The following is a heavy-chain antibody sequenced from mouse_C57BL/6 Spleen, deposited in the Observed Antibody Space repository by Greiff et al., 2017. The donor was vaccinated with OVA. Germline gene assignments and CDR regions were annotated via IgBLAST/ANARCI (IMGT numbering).Heavy chain of an antibody. V-gene: IGHV1-26*01. Sequence: VQLQQSGPELVKPGASVKISCKASGYTFTDYYMNWVKQSHGKSLEWIGDINPNNGGTSYNQKFKGKATLTVDKSSSTAYMELRSLTSEDSAVYYCAISGSSWYFDVWGTGTTVTVSS. D-gene: IGHD1-1*01. J-gene: IGHJ1*03. CDR2: INPNNGGT. CDR3: AISGSSWYFDV. CDR1: GYTFTDYY.